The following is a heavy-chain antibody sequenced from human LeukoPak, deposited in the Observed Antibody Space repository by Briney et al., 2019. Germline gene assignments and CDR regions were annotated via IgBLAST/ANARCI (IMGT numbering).Heavy chain of an antibody. J-gene: IGHJ4*02. CDR3: ARDPRYSGTWYYFDY. V-gene: IGHV3-23*01. CDR1: GFTFSSYA. CDR2: ISGSGGST. D-gene: IGHD6-13*01. Sequence: PGGSLRLSCAASGFTFSSYAMSWVRQAPGKGLEWVSAISGSGGSTYYADSVKGRFTISRDNSKNTLYLQMNSLRAEDTAVYYCARDPRYSGTWYYFDYWGQGTLVTVSS.